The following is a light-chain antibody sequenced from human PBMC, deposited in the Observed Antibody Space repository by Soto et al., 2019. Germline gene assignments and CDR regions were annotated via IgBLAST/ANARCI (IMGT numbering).Light chain of an antibody. Sequence: DIQMTQSPSSLSASVGDRVTITCRASQSISNYLNWYQQKPGKAPKLLIYAASTLQSGVPSRFSGSGSGTDFTLTINSLQPEDFVTYYCQQSYTTPLTFGGGTKVEIK. CDR3: QQSYTTPLT. J-gene: IGKJ4*01. V-gene: IGKV1-39*01. CDR2: AAS. CDR1: QSISNY.